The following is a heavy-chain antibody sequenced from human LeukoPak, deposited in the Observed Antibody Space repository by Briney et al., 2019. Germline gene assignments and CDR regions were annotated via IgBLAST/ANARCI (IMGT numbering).Heavy chain of an antibody. J-gene: IGHJ3*02. CDR2: IYYSGST. D-gene: IGHD4/OR15-4a*01. Sequence: SETLSLTCTVSGGSISSYYWGWIRQPPGKGLEWIGSIYYSGSTYYNPSLKSRVTISVDTSKNQFSLKLSSVTAADTAVYHCARVTSAIWGYGGWAFDIWGQGTMVTVSS. V-gene: IGHV4-39*07. CDR1: GGSISSYY. CDR3: ARVTSAIWGYGGWAFDI.